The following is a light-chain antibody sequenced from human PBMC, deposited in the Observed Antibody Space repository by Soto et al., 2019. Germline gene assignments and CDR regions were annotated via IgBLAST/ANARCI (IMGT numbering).Light chain of an antibody. J-gene: IGLJ1*01. Sequence: QSALTQPASVSGSPGQSITISCTGTSSDVGGYNYVSWYQQHSGTAPKRMIYDVSSRPSGVSNRFSGSKSGNTASLTISGLQAEDEAGYYCGSYASSSTLYVVGTGTKVTVL. CDR2: DVS. V-gene: IGLV2-14*01. CDR3: GSYASSSTLYV. CDR1: SSDVGGYNY.